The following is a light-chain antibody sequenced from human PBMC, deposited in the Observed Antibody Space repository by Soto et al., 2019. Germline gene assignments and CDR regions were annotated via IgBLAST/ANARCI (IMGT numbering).Light chain of an antibody. CDR3: QQYNWWPWT. V-gene: IGKV3-15*01. CDR1: QSVSSSY. CDR2: GS. J-gene: IGKJ1*01. Sequence: EIVLTQSPGTLSLSPGERATLSCRASQSVSSSYLAWYQQKPGQAHRLLIYGSTRATGIPARFSGSGSGTEFTLTISSLQSEDSALYYCQQYNWWPWTFGQGTKVDIK.